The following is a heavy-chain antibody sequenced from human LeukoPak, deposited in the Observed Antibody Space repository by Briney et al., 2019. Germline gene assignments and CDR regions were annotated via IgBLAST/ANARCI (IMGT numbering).Heavy chain of an antibody. CDR1: GFTVSSNY. CDR3: ARDRSSGSYYYYYYYYMDV. Sequence: GSLRLSCAASGFTVSSNYMSWVRQAPGKGLEWVSVIYSGGSTYYADSVKGRFTISRDNSKNTLYLQMNSLRAEDTAVYYCARDRSSGSYYYYYYYYMDVWGKGTTVTVSS. J-gene: IGHJ6*03. CDR2: IYSGGST. D-gene: IGHD1-26*01. V-gene: IGHV3-66*02.